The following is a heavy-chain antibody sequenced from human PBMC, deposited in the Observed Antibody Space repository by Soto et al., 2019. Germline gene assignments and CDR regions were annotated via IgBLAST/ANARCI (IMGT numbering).Heavy chain of an antibody. CDR1: GYTFTSYA. CDR3: ARVSGIAVAEV. Sequence: QVQLVQSGAEVKKPGASVKVCCKASGYTFTSYAMHWVRQAPGQRLEWMGWINAGNGNTKYSQKFQGRVTITRDTSASTAYMELSSLRSEDTAVYYCARVSGIAVAEVWGQGTLVTVSS. D-gene: IGHD6-19*01. J-gene: IGHJ4*02. CDR2: INAGNGNT. V-gene: IGHV1-3*01.